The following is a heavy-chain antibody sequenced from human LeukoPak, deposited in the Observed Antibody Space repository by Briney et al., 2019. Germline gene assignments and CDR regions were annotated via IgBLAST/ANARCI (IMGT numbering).Heavy chain of an antibody. V-gene: IGHV4-39*07. D-gene: IGHD3-3*01. J-gene: IGHJ3*02. CDR1: GASISSTSDF. CDR2: NYYNADA. Sequence: SETLSLTCTVSGASISSTSDFWGWIRKPPGKGLEWVGTNYYNADAYYAPSLKGRVTISGGTSKNQASLNLSSVTAADTAVYYCVRGQQIYGFNDAFDIWGQGTMVTVSS. CDR3: VRGQQIYGFNDAFDI.